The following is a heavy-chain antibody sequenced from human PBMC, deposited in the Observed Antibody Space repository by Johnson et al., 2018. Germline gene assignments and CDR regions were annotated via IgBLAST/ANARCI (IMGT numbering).Heavy chain of an antibody. CDR1: GFTFSSYW. J-gene: IGHJ6*02. Sequence: VQLQESGGGLVKPGGSLRLSCAASGFTFSSYWMSWVRQAPGKGLEWVANIKQDGSEKYYVDSVKGRFTISRDNSKNTLYLQMNSLRAEDTAVYYCAKGQAVTTFDYYDDGMDGWGQWTTVTVS. CDR3: AKGQAVTTFDYYDDGMDG. V-gene: IGHV3-7*03. D-gene: IGHD4-11*01. CDR2: IKQDGSEK.